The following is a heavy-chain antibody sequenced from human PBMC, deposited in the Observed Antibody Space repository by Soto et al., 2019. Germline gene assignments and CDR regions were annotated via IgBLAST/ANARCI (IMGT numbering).Heavy chain of an antibody. D-gene: IGHD6-19*01. J-gene: IGHJ6*02. CDR3: ASKSGHSSGWSFTPSYYYYYYGMDV. Sequence: ASVKVSCKASGGTFSSYAISWVRQAPGQGLEWMGGIIPIFGTANYAQKFQGRVTITADESTSTAYMELSSLRSEDTAVYYCASKSGHSSGWSFTPSYYYYYYGMDVWGQGTTVTVSS. CDR2: IIPIFGTA. V-gene: IGHV1-69*13. CDR1: GGTFSSYA.